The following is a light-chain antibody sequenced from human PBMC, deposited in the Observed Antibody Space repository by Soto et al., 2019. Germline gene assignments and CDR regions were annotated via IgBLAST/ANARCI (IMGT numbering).Light chain of an antibody. CDR2: SAS. V-gene: IGKV1-27*01. Sequence: DIQMTQSPSSLSASIRDRVTITCRANQVIGNSVAWYQQKPGKVPKLLIYSASTLQSGVPSRFSGSRSGTEFTLTISSLQPEDVATYYCQKYVSAPFTFGPGTKVDIK. CDR3: QKYVSAPFT. J-gene: IGKJ3*01. CDR1: QVIGNS.